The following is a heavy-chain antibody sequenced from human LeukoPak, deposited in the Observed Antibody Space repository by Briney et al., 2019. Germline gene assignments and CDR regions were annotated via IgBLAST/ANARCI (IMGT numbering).Heavy chain of an antibody. CDR1: GGSISSGDYY. CDR3: ARLQVATLYPDY. V-gene: IGHV4-30-4*08. J-gene: IGHJ4*02. CDR2: IYYSGST. Sequence: ASETLSLSCTVSGGSISSGDYYWSWSRQPPGKGLEWIGYIYYSGSTYYNPSLKSRVTISVDTSKNQFSLKLSSVTAADTAVYYCARLQVATLYPDYWGQGTLVTVSS. D-gene: IGHD5-12*01.